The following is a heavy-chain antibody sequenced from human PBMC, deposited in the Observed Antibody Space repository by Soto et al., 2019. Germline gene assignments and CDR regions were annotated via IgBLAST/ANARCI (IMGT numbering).Heavy chain of an antibody. J-gene: IGHJ4*02. CDR1: GGTFSSYA. CDR2: IIPIFGTA. CDR3: ARNTYYYDSSGYYPREPFDY. Sequence: GASVKVSCKASGGTFSSYAISWVRQAPGQGLEWMGGIIPIFGTANYAQKFQGRVTITADESTSTAYMELSSLRSGDTAVYYCARNTYYYDSSGYYPREPFDYWGQGTLVTVSS. V-gene: IGHV1-69*13. D-gene: IGHD3-22*01.